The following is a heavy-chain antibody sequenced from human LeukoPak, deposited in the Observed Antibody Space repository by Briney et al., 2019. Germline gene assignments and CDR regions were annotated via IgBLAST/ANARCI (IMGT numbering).Heavy chain of an antibody. J-gene: IGHJ5*02. V-gene: IGHV4-30-4*01. CDR2: IYYSGST. CDR1: GGSISSGDYY. D-gene: IGHD3-3*01. CDR3: ARRPYGFWGSWFEP. Sequence: SETLSLTCTVSGGSISSGDYYWSWIRQPPGKGLEWIGYIYYSGSTYYNPSLKSRVTISVDTSKNQFSLKLSSVTAADTAVYYWARRPYGFWGSWFEPLGPGTLVTVSS.